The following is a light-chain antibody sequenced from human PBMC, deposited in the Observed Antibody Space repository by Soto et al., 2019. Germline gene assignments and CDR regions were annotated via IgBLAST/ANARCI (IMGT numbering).Light chain of an antibody. Sequence: QSVLTQPPSVSGAPGQRVTLSCPGNTSNLGAGYDVHWYQQLPGAAPKLVIFGNRNRPSGVPERFSGSKSGTSASLAITGLQAEDEADYYCQAYDYSVTASVFGGGTQLTVL. CDR1: TSNLGAGYD. CDR3: QAYDYSVTASV. CDR2: GNR. J-gene: IGLJ3*02. V-gene: IGLV1-40*01.